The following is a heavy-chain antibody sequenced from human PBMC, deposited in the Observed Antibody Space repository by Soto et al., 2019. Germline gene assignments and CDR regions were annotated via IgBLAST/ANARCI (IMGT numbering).Heavy chain of an antibody. CDR2: ISGSGGST. CDR1: GFTFSSYA. D-gene: IGHD5-12*01. J-gene: IGHJ6*02. Sequence: EVQLLESGGGLVQPGGSLRLSCAASGFTFSSYAMSWVRQAPGKGLEWVSAISGSGGSTYYADSVKGRFTISRDNSKNTLYLQMNSLRAEDTAVYHCAKDGGIVATIVSSYYYGMDVWGQGTTVTVSS. V-gene: IGHV3-23*01. CDR3: AKDGGIVATIVSSYYYGMDV.